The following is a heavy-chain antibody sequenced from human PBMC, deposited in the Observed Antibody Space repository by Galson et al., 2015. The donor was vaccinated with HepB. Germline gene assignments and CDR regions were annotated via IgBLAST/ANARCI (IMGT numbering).Heavy chain of an antibody. D-gene: IGHD6-13*01. V-gene: IGHV3-21*01. J-gene: IGHJ3*02. CDR1: GFTFSNYI. CDR2: ISSSSDYI. CDR3: ARTIATAASTGDFDI. Sequence: SLRLSCAASGFTFSNYIMNWVRQAPGKGLEWVASISSSSDYINYADSMKGRFTISRHNAQNSLYLQMSSLRGDDTAVYYCARTIATAASTGDFDIWGQGTVVTVSS.